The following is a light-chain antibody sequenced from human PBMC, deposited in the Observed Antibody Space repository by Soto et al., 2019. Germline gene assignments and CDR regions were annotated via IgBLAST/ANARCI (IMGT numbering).Light chain of an antibody. J-gene: IGLJ3*02. Sequence: QSVLTQSPSASASLGASVKLTCTLSSGHSSYAIAWHQQQPEKGPRYLMKLNSDGSHSKGDGIPDRFSGSSSGAERYLTISSLQSEDEADDYCQTWGTGPGVFGGGTKLTVL. V-gene: IGLV4-69*01. CDR2: LNSDGSH. CDR3: QTWGTGPGV. CDR1: SGHSSYA.